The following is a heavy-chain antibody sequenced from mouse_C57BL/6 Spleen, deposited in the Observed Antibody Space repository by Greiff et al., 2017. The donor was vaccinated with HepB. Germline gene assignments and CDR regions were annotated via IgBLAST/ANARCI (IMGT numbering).Heavy chain of an antibody. Sequence: EVKLVESGEGLVKPGGSLKLSCAASGFTFSSYAMSWVRQTPEKRLEWVAYISSGGDYIYYADTVKGRFTISRDNARNPLYLQMSSLKSEDTAMYYCTRADYGSTYWGQGTTLTVSS. V-gene: IGHV5-9-1*02. J-gene: IGHJ2*01. CDR3: TRADYGSTY. CDR2: ISSGGDYI. D-gene: IGHD1-1*01. CDR1: GFTFSSYA.